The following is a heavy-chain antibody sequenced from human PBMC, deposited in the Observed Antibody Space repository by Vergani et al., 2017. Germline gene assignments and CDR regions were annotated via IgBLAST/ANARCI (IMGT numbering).Heavy chain of an antibody. D-gene: IGHD5-12*01. J-gene: IGHJ1*01. V-gene: IGHV1-69*13. Sequence: QVQLVQSGAEVKKPGSSVKVSCKASGGTFSSYAISWVRQAPGQGLEWMGRIIPIFGTANYAQKFQGRVTITADESTSTAYMELSSLRSEDTAVYYCARDQGGYSGYDNEYFQHWGKGTLVTVSS. CDR2: IIPIFGTA. CDR1: GGTFSSYA. CDR3: ARDQGGYSGYDNEYFQH.